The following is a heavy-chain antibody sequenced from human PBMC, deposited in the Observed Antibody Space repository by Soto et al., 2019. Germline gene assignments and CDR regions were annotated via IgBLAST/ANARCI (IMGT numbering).Heavy chain of an antibody. Sequence: QVQLVQSGAEVKKPGSSVKVSCKASGGTFSSYAIGWVRQAPGQGLEWMGGIIPIFGTANYAQKFQGRVTITADESTSTAYMELSSLRSEDTAVYYCARSYTMVRGVFYYFDYWGQGTLVTVSS. D-gene: IGHD3-10*01. CDR1: GGTFSSYA. V-gene: IGHV1-69*01. CDR3: ARSYTMVRGVFYYFDY. CDR2: IIPIFGTA. J-gene: IGHJ4*02.